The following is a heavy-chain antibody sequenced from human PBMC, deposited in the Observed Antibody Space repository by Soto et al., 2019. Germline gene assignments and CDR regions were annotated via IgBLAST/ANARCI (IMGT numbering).Heavy chain of an antibody. CDR1: GFTFSSYA. J-gene: IGHJ4*02. Sequence: SLRLSCAASGFTFSSYAMSWVRQAPGKGLERVSSISGRGGNTYYADSVKGRFTISRDNSKNTLYLQMNSLRVEDTAVYYCAKERTVTTADFDYWGQGTLVTVSS. D-gene: IGHD4-4*01. V-gene: IGHV3-23*01. CDR2: ISGRGGNT. CDR3: AKERTVTTADFDY.